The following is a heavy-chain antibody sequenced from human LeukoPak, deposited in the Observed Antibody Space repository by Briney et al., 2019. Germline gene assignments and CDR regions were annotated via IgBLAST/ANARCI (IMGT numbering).Heavy chain of an antibody. D-gene: IGHD2-2*02. CDR2: IKSKSERGTA. J-gene: IGHJ4*02. CDR3: TSNLYCSTSSCYTLDN. V-gene: IGHV3-15*01. CDR1: GFTFSNGW. Sequence: GGSLRLSCAASGFTFSNGWMSWVRQAPGKGLEWVGRIKSKSERGTADYAAPVKGRFPISRDGSTNTVYLRMNSLKTEDTAVYFCTSNLYCSTSSCYTLDNWGQGTLVAVSP.